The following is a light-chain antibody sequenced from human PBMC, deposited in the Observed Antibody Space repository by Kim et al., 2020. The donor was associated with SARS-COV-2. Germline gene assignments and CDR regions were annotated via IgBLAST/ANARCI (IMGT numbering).Light chain of an antibody. J-gene: IGKJ5*01. CDR1: QSIGSY. Sequence: LSPGERATLSCRASQSIGSYLAWYQQRPGQTPRLLIYDASNRATGIPARFSGSGSGTDFTLTIGSLEPEDFAVYYCQQGSNRPLTFGQGTQLEIK. CDR2: DAS. V-gene: IGKV3-11*01. CDR3: QQGSNRPLT.